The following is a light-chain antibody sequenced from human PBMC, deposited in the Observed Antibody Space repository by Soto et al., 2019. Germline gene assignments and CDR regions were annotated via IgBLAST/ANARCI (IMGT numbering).Light chain of an antibody. J-gene: IGKJ3*01. CDR1: HDITSY. CDR2: DAS. Sequence: DIQMTQSPSSLSASVGDRVTITCQASHDITSYLNWYQHKPGKAPKLQNYDASILEAGVPSRFSGRGSGTDFTFTSSRLQTEDVATYYCKKSDYRPIFGPGTTVDFK. V-gene: IGKV1-33*01. CDR3: KKSDYRPI.